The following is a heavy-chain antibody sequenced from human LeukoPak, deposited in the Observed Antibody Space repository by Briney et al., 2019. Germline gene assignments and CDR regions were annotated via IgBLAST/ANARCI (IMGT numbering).Heavy chain of an antibody. CDR1: GVTFANAW. CDR3: AREIAATGVFDY. Sequence: GGSLRLSCAASGVTFANAWMSWVRQAPGKGLEWVSAISGSGGSTYYADSVKGRFTISRDNSKNTLYLQMNSLRAEDTAVYYCAREIAATGVFDYWGQGTLVTVSS. V-gene: IGHV3-23*01. D-gene: IGHD6-13*01. CDR2: ISGSGGST. J-gene: IGHJ4*02.